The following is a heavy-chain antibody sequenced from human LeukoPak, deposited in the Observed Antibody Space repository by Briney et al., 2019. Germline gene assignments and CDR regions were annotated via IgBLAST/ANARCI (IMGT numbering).Heavy chain of an antibody. CDR1: GYSFTSYW. Sequence: GESLKISCKGSGYSFTSYWTGWVRQMPGKGLEWMGIIYPGDSDTRYSPSFQGQVTILVDKSISTAYLQWSSLKASDTAMYYCASSQTWSGYYTTWGQGTLVTVSS. J-gene: IGHJ5*02. V-gene: IGHV5-51*01. CDR3: ASSQTWSGYYTT. CDR2: IYPGDSDT. D-gene: IGHD3-3*01.